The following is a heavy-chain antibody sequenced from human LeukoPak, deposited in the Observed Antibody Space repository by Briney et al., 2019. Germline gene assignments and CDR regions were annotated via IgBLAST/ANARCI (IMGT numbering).Heavy chain of an antibody. CDR2: INPSGGST. V-gene: IGHV1-46*01. D-gene: IGHD3-22*01. CDR3: AADLRWDSSGYYYEGNYYYYYGMDV. J-gene: IGHJ6*02. Sequence: EASVKVSCKASGYTFTSYYMHWVRQAPGQGLEWMGIINPSGGSTSYAQKFQGRVTMTRDTSTSTVYMELSSLRSEDTAVYYCAADLRWDSSGYYYEGNYYYYYGMDVWGQGTTVTVSS. CDR1: GYTFTSYY.